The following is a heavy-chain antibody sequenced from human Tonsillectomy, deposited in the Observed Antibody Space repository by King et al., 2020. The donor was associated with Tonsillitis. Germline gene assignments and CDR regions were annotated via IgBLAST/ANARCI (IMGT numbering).Heavy chain of an antibody. CDR3: AKDIRDIVVVVAATDWYFGL. CDR1: GFTFDDYA. Sequence: EVQLVESGGGLVQPGRSLRLSCAASGFTFDDYAMHWVRQAPGKGLEWVSGISWNSGSIGYADSVKGRFTISRDNAKNSLYLQMNSLRAEDTALYYCAKDIRDIVVVVAATDWYFGLWGRGTLVTVSS. V-gene: IGHV3-9*01. D-gene: IGHD2-15*01. CDR2: ISWNSGSI. J-gene: IGHJ2*01.